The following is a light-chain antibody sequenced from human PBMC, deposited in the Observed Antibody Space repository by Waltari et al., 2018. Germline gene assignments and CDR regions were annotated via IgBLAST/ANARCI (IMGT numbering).Light chain of an antibody. Sequence: QSALTQPASVSGSPGQSLTFSCTGTSSDVGGYNFVSWYQQHPGKVPKLVISDVSKRPSGVSNRFSASKSDNTASLTISGLQAEDEADYYCSSYTSSRTLVFGGGTKLTVL. CDR1: SSDVGGYNF. CDR3: SSYTSSRTLV. CDR2: DVS. V-gene: IGLV2-14*03. J-gene: IGLJ2*01.